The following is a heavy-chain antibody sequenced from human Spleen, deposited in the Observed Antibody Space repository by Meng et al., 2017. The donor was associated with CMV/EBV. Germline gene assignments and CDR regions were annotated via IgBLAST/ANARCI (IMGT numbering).Heavy chain of an antibody. J-gene: IGHJ6*02. D-gene: IGHD3-3*01. CDR2: ISSSSSTI. V-gene: IGHV3-48*04. CDR3: ARDTYYDFWSGYLAHVSGYYGMDV. Sequence: GGSLRLSCAASGFIFRSYWLSWVRQAPGKGLEWVSYISSSSSTIYYADSVKGRFTISRDNAKNSLYLQMNSLRAEDTAVYYCARDTYYDFWSGYLAHVSGYYGMDVWGQGTTVTVSS. CDR1: GFIFRSYW.